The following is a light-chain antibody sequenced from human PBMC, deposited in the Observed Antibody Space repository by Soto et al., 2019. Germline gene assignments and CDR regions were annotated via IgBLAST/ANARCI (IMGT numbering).Light chain of an antibody. J-gene: IGKJ1*01. V-gene: IGKV1-5*03. CDR3: QQYNIYSGA. CDR2: KAS. CDR1: QTISSW. Sequence: DIQMAQSPSTLSGSVGNRVTITCRASQTISSWLAWYQQKPGKAPKLLIYKASTLKSGVPSRFSGSGSGTEFTLTISSLQPDDFATYYCQQYNIYSGAFGQGTKVDIK.